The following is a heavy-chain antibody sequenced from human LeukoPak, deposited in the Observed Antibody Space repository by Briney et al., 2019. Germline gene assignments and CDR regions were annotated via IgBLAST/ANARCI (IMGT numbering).Heavy chain of an antibody. D-gene: IGHD2-2*03. V-gene: IGHV3-23*01. J-gene: IGHJ4*02. Sequence: TGGSLRLSCAASGFTFSSYAMTRVRQAPGKGLEWVSAISGSGGVTYYADSVKGRFTISRGNSKNTLYLQMSGLRAEDTAVYYCAKGAGYCSSTSCPGDYWGQGTLVTVSS. CDR3: AKGAGYCSSTSCPGDY. CDR1: GFTFSSYA. CDR2: ISGSGGVT.